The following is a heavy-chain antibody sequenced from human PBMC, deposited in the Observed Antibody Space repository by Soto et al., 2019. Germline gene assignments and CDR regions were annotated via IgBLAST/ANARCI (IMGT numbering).Heavy chain of an antibody. V-gene: IGHV3-23*01. J-gene: IGHJ4*02. Sequence: EVQLLESGGGLVQPGGSLRLSCAASGFTFSSYAMSWVRQAPGKGLEWVSVISGRGNTYYADSVKGLFTISRDYSKNTVYLQMNSQRAQDAAVYYCAKVSSGWYFDRYDFDYWGQGTLLSVCS. CDR1: GFTFSSYA. CDR2: ISGRGNT. CDR3: AKVSSGWYFDRYDFDY. D-gene: IGHD6-19*01.